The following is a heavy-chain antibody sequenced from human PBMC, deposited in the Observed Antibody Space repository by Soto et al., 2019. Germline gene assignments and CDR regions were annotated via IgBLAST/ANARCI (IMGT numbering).Heavy chain of an antibody. D-gene: IGHD6-6*01. Sequence: SETLSLTCTVSGGSISSSSYYWGWIRQPPGKGLEWIGSIYYSGSTYYNPSLKSRVTISVDTSKNQFSLKLSSVTAADTAVYYCASASIAARPRGALDIWGQGTMVTVSS. CDR3: ASASIAARPRGALDI. CDR2: IYYSGST. J-gene: IGHJ3*02. V-gene: IGHV4-39*01. CDR1: GGSISSSSYY.